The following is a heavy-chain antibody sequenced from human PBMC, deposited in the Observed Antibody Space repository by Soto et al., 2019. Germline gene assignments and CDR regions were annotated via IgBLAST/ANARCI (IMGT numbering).Heavy chain of an antibody. CDR3: ARDLASYTCNHRFPFDI. J-gene: IGHJ3*02. Sequence: ASVKVSCKASGYTLTGYYMHWVRQAPGQGLEWMGWINPNSGGTNYAQKFQGWVTMTRDTSISTAYMELSRLRSDDTAVYYCARDLASYTCNHRFPFDISRQGTMLTVS. CDR1: GYTLTGYY. D-gene: IGHD2-2*02. CDR2: INPNSGGT. V-gene: IGHV1-2*04.